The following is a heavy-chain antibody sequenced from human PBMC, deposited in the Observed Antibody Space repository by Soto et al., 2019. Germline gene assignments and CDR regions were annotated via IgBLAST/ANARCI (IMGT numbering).Heavy chain of an antibody. J-gene: IGHJ4*02. D-gene: IGHD3-16*01. V-gene: IGHV3-74*01. Sequence: PGGSLRLSCSASGFTFSSDWLHWVRQAPGEGLVWVSRINSDGSTTTYADSVKGRFTISRDNAKNTLYLQLSSLRADDTAVYSCARGQGRYANWGQGTRDTGSS. CDR1: GFTFSSDW. CDR3: ARGQGRYAN. CDR2: INSDGSTT.